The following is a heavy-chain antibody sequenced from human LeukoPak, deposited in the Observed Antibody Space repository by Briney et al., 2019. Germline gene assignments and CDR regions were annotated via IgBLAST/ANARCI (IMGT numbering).Heavy chain of an antibody. CDR2: ISSSGSTI. V-gene: IGHV3-48*03. D-gene: IGHD2-8*01. Sequence: SCAXXGFTFSSYEMNWVRQAPGKGVEGVSYISSSGSTIYYADSVKCPFTISRDNAKNSLYLQMTSLRAEDTAVYYCARVLYCTNGVCYMEYYYYYGMDVWGQGTTVTVSS. J-gene: IGHJ6*02. CDR1: GFTFSSYE. CDR3: ARVLYCTNGVCYMEYYYYYGMDV.